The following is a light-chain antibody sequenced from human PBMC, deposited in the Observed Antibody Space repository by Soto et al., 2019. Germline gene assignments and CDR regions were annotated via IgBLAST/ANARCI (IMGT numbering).Light chain of an antibody. V-gene: IGKV3-11*01. J-gene: IGKJ1*01. CDR1: QSVSSY. CDR2: DAS. CDR3: QKYNSYLWT. Sequence: EIVLTQSPATLSLSPGERATLSCRASQSVSSYLAWYQQKPGQAPRLLIYDASNRATGIPARFSGSGSGTDFTLTISSLQPDDFATYYCQKYNSYLWTFGQGTKVEIK.